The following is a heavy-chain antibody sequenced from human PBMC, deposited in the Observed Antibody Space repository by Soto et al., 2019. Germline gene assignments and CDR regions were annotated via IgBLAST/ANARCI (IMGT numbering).Heavy chain of an antibody. V-gene: IGHV4-39*01. CDR2: IYYSGST. D-gene: IGHD3-10*01. CDR1: GGSISSSSYY. Sequence: PSETLSLTCTVSGGSISSSSYYWGWIRQPPGKGLEWIGSIYYSGSTYYNPSLKSRVTISVDTSKNQFSLKLSSVTAADTAVYYCARRVWRFGELPYYYYYMDVWGKGTTVTVSS. CDR3: ARRVWRFGELPYYYYYMDV. J-gene: IGHJ6*03.